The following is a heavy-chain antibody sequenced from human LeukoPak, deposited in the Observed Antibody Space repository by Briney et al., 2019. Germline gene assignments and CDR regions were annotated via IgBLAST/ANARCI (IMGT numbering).Heavy chain of an antibody. J-gene: IGHJ4*02. CDR3: ASYRYGRYYFDY. Sequence: PSETLSLTCGVYGGSFSGYYWSWIRQPPGKGLEWIGEVNHSGSTNYNPSLKSRVTISVDTSKNQFSLKLSSVTAADTAVYYCASYRYGRYYFDYWGQGTLATVSS. CDR1: GGSFSGYY. D-gene: IGHD5-18*01. V-gene: IGHV4-34*01. CDR2: VNHSGST.